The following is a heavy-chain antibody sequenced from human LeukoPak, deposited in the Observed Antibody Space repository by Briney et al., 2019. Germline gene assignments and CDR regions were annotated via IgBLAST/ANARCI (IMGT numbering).Heavy chain of an antibody. CDR3: ARGEDTAMVNPFDY. CDR2: INAGNGNT. D-gene: IGHD5-18*01. J-gene: IGHJ4*02. CDR1: GYTFTIYA. V-gene: IGHV1-3*01. Sequence: ASVKVSCKASGYTFTIYAMHWVRQAPGQRGEWMGWINAGNGNTKYSQEFQGRVTITRDTSASTAYMGLSSLRSEDTAVYYCARGEDTAMVNPFDYWGQGTLVTVSS.